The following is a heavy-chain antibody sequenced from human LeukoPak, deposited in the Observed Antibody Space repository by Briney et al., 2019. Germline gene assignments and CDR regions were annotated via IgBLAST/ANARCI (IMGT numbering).Heavy chain of an antibody. CDR1: GGSISSGSYY. CDR2: IYTSGST. D-gene: IGHD3-16*01. Sequence: PSETLSLTCTVSGGSISSGSYYWSWIRQPAGKGLEWIGRIYTSGSTNYNPSLKSRVTISVDTSKNQFSLKLSSVTAADTAVYYCARVLPSEGGAFDIWGQGTMVTVSS. V-gene: IGHV4-61*02. J-gene: IGHJ3*02. CDR3: ARVLPSEGGAFDI.